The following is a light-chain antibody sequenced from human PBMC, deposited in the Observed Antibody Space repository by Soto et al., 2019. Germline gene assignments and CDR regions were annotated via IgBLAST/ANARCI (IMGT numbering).Light chain of an antibody. V-gene: IGKV3-15*01. CDR3: QQYNNWPPIT. J-gene: IGKJ5*01. CDR1: QSVSSY. CDR2: GAS. Sequence: EIVMTQSPATLSVSRGERATLSCRASQSVSSYLAWYQQKPGQAPRLLIYGASTRATGIPARFSGSGSGTEFTLTISSLQSEDYAVYYCQQYNNWPPITFGQGTRLEIK.